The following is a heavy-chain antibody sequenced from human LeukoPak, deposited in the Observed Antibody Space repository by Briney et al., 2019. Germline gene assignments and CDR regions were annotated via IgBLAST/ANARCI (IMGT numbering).Heavy chain of an antibody. J-gene: IGHJ4*02. CDR1: GGSISSYY. D-gene: IGHD4-17*01. V-gene: IGHV4-59*01. CDR3: ARIALHDYGDYYFDY. Sequence: SETLSLTCTVSGGSISSYYWSWIRQPPGKGLEWIGYIYYSGSTNYNPSLKSRVTISVDTSKNQFSLKLSSVTAADTAVYYCARIALHDYGDYYFDYWDQGTLVTVSS. CDR2: IYYSGST.